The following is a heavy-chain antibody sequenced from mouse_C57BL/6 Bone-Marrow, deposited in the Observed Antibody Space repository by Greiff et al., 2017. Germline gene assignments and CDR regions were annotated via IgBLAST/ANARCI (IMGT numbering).Heavy chain of an antibody. CDR3: ARLDDGYFWYFDV. CDR2: IDPANGNT. Sequence: VQLQQSVAELVRPGASVKLSCTASGFNINNTYMHWVKQRPEQGLEWIGRIDPANGNTKYAPKFQGKATITADTSSNTAYLQLSILTSEDTAIYYCARLDDGYFWYFDVWGTGTTVTVSS. J-gene: IGHJ1*03. V-gene: IGHV14-3*01. D-gene: IGHD2-3*01. CDR1: GFNINNTY.